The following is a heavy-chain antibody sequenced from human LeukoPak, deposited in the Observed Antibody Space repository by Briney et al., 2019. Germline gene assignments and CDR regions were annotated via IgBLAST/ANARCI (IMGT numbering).Heavy chain of an antibody. Sequence: GGSLRLSCAASGFTFSNYVMHWVRQAPGKGLEWVALIWYDGSDKFYADSVKGRFTISRDNSRNTLYLQMNSLRAEDTAVYYCTSEELGIGSGAFDIWGQGTMVTVPS. CDR1: GFTFSNYV. CDR3: TSEELGIGSGAFDI. J-gene: IGHJ3*02. V-gene: IGHV3-33*01. CDR2: IWYDGSDK. D-gene: IGHD7-27*01.